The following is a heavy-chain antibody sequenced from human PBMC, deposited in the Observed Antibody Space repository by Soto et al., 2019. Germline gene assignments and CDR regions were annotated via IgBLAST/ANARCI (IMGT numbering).Heavy chain of an antibody. Sequence: GGSLRLSCAASGFNFDDYAMHWVRQVPGKGLEWVSGINWNSVSIDYADSVKGRFTISRDNAKNSLYLQMNSLRAEDTALYYCSKDLYSSINPRGGYFQHGGQGTLVTVSS. J-gene: IGHJ1*01. CDR1: GFNFDDYA. D-gene: IGHD6-13*01. CDR2: INWNSVSI. CDR3: SKDLYSSINPRGGYFQH. V-gene: IGHV3-9*01.